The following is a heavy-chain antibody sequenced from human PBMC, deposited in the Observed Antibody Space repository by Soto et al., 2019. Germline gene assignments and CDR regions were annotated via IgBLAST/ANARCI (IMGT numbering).Heavy chain of an antibody. CDR1: GFTFSSYV. CDR3: VKDGGTLPTVVNYPFDI. CDR2: ISTDGTEK. Sequence: VQLVESGGGVAQPGESLRLSCVASGFTFSSYVIHWVRQAPGKGLEWVALISTDGTEKHYPGSVRGRFTISRDNSKNTLYLKMNSLRTEDTAVYYCVKDGGTLPTVVNYPFDIWGQVTKVTVSS. J-gene: IGHJ3*02. D-gene: IGHD3-16*01. V-gene: IGHV3-30*14.